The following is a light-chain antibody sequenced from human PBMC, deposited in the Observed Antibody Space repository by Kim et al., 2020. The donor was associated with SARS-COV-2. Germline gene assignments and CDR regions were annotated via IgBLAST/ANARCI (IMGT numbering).Light chain of an antibody. CDR2: EVS. CDR1: ISDVGCYNY. Sequence: GHSVTHFLNGIISDVGCYNYVSWYQQNSDKTTKLMIYEVSERPSGVPDLFSGSKSGNTASLTISGLQADYEADYYCCSYAGSYTYVFGTGTKVTVL. CDR3: CSYAGSYTYV. V-gene: IGLV2-11*01. J-gene: IGLJ1*01.